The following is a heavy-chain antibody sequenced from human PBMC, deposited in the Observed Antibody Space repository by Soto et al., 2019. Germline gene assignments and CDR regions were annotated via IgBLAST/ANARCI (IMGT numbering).Heavy chain of an antibody. Sequence: GGSLRLSCAASGFTFSSYAMHWVRQAPGKGLEWVAVISYDGSNKYYADSVKGRFTISRDNSKTTLYLQMNSLRAEDTAVYYCARDLSLIPMTTKGYFDYWGQGTLVTVSS. J-gene: IGHJ4*02. V-gene: IGHV3-30-3*01. CDR3: ARDLSLIPMTTKGYFDY. CDR1: GFTFSSYA. CDR2: ISYDGSNK. D-gene: IGHD3-22*01.